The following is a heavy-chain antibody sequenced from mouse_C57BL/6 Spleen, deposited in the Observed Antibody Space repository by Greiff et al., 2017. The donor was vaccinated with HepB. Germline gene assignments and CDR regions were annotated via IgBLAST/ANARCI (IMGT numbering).Heavy chain of an antibody. CDR3: ARSYDYEGSYAMDY. J-gene: IGHJ4*01. CDR2: ISSGSSTI. D-gene: IGHD2-4*01. CDR1: GFTFSDYG. V-gene: IGHV5-17*01. Sequence: EVQLQESGGGLVKPGGSLKLSCAASGFTFSDYGMHWVRQAPEKGLEWVAYISSGSSTIYYADTVKGRFTISRDNAKNTLFLQMTSLRSEDTAMYYCARSYDYEGSYAMDYWGQGTSVTVSS.